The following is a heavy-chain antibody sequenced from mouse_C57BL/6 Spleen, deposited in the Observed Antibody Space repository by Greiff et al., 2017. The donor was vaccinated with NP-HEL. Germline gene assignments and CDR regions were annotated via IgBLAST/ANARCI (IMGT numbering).Heavy chain of an antibody. Sequence: EVQLQESGGGLVKPGGSLKLSCAASGFTFSDYGMHWVRQAPEKGLEWVAYISSGSSTIYYADTVKGRFTISRDNAKNTLFLQMTSLRSEDTAMYYCARPRDGYYPAWFAYWGQGTLVTVSA. V-gene: IGHV5-17*01. CDR2: ISSGSSTI. J-gene: IGHJ3*01. D-gene: IGHD2-3*01. CDR1: GFTFSDYG. CDR3: ARPRDGYYPAWFAY.